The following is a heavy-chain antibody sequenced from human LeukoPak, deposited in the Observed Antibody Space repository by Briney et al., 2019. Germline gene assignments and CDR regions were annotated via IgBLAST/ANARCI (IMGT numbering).Heavy chain of an antibody. Sequence: GGSLRLSCAASGFTFSGYSMNWVRQAPGKGLEWVSYISSGSSTIYYADSVRGRFTISRDNAKSSLYLQMNSLRAEDTAVYYCARVGYNWNGPSGFDYWGQGTLVTVSS. V-gene: IGHV3-48*01. D-gene: IGHD1-1*01. CDR3: ARVGYNWNGPSGFDY. CDR1: GFTFSGYS. J-gene: IGHJ4*02. CDR2: ISSGSSTI.